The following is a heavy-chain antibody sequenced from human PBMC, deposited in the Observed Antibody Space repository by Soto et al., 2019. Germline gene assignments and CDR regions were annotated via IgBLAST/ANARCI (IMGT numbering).Heavy chain of an antibody. V-gene: IGHV4-59*01. Sequence: SETLSLTCSVSVVSIANYDWSCIRQPPGKGLEWIGYVYYSGSTNYNPSLKSRVTMSVDTSRNLFSLKLTSVTAADTAMYYCDRKLNDYNLTYWFEHWRQGTLDIVS. J-gene: IGHJ5*02. CDR1: VVSIANYD. CDR2: VYYSGST. D-gene: IGHD4-4*01. CDR3: DRKLNDYNLTYWFEH.